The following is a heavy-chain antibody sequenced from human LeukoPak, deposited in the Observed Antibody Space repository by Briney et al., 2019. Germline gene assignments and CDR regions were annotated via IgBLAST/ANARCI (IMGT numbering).Heavy chain of an antibody. D-gene: IGHD3-10*01. CDR2: ISGSGGST. Sequence: QPEGSLRLSCAASGFTFSSYAMGWVRLAPGKGLEWVSAISGSGGSTYYADSVKGRFTISRDNSKNTLYLQMNSLRAEDTAVYYCAKDHYKLSVAANDALDIWGQGTMVTVSS. J-gene: IGHJ3*02. V-gene: IGHV3-23*01. CDR1: GFTFSSYA. CDR3: AKDHYKLSVAANDALDI.